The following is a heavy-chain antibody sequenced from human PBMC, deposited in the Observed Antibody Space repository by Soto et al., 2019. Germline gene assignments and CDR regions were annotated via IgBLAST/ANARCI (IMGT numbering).Heavy chain of an antibody. CDR2: ISWNSGSI. D-gene: IGHD3-10*01. J-gene: IGHJ6*03. Sequence: EVQLVESGGGLVQPGRSLRLSCAASGFTFDDCAMHWVRQAPGKGLEWVSGISWNSGSIGYADSVKGRFTISRDNAKNSLYLQMNSLRAEDTAVYYCAKDRRGYYYNMDVWGKGTTVTVSS. V-gene: IGHV3-9*01. CDR3: AKDRRGYYYNMDV. CDR1: GFTFDDCA.